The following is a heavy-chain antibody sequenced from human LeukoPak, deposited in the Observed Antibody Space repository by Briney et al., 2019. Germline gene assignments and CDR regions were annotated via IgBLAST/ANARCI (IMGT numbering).Heavy chain of an antibody. D-gene: IGHD2-2*01. Sequence: SETLSLTCTVSGGSISSGDYYWSWIRQPPGKGLEWIGYIYYSGSTNYNPSLKSRVTISVGTSKNQFSLKLSSVTAADTAVYYCARALGYCSSTSCYAGGVFDYWGQGTLVTVSS. J-gene: IGHJ4*02. V-gene: IGHV4-61*08. CDR1: GGSISSGDYY. CDR3: ARALGYCSSTSCYAGGVFDY. CDR2: IYYSGST.